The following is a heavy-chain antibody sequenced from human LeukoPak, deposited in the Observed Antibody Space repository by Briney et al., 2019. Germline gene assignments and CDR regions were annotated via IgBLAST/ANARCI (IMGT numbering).Heavy chain of an antibody. CDR1: GFTFRNYG. CDR3: ARGHGKNWFDP. V-gene: IGHV3-30*02. Sequence: GGSLRLSCAASGFTFRNYGMHWVRQAPGKGLEWVAFIRYDGSHKYYADSVKGRFTISRDNSKNTLFLQMNSLRAEDTAVYYCARGHGKNWFDPWGQGTLVTVSS. J-gene: IGHJ5*02. CDR2: IRYDGSHK.